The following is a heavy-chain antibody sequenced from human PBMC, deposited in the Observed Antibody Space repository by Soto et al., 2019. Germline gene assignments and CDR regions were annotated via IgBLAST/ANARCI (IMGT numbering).Heavy chain of an antibody. CDR2: ISYDGSNK. CDR1: GFTFSSYA. CDR3: ARDGRWGYFDY. D-gene: IGHD3-16*01. V-gene: IGHV3-30-3*01. J-gene: IGHJ4*02. Sequence: QVQLVESGGGVVQPGRSLRLSCAASGFTFSSYAMHWVRQAPGKGLEWVAVISYDGSNKYYADSVKGRFTISRDNSKNTLYLKMNSLRAEDTAVYYCARDGRWGYFDYWGQGTLVTVSS.